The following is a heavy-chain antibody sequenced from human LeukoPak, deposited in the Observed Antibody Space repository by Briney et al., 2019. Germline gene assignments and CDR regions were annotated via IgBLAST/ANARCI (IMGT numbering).Heavy chain of an antibody. Sequence: SETLSLTCAVYGGSFSGYYWSWIRQPPGKGLEWIGEINHSGSTNYNPFLKSRVTISVDTSKNQFSLKLSSVTAADTAVYYCARGQYQLLPGNWFDPWGQGTLVTVSS. CDR1: GGSFSGYY. CDR2: INHSGST. V-gene: IGHV4-34*01. J-gene: IGHJ5*02. CDR3: ARGQYQLLPGNWFDP. D-gene: IGHD2-2*01.